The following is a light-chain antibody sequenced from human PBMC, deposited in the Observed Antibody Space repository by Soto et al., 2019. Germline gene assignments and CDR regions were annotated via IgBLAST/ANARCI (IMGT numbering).Light chain of an antibody. J-gene: IGKJ1*01. CDR1: QSIGNL. V-gene: IGKV1-5*03. CDR2: SAS. CDR3: QRHTSWA. Sequence: DIQMTQSPSTLSASIGDRVTISCRASQSIGNLLAWYQQKSGKAPKLLIYSASTLESGVPSRFIGSGSGTEFTLTITSLQIDYFATYYCQRHTSWAVGLGTKVESK.